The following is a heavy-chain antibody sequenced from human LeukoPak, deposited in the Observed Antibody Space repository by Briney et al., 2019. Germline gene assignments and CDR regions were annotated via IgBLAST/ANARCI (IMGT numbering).Heavy chain of an antibody. D-gene: IGHD4-11*01. CDR1: GFTFSSYA. Sequence: PGGSLRLSCAASGFTFSSYAMSWVRQAPGKGLEWVSAISGSGGSTYYADSVKGRFTISRDNSKNTLYLQMKSLRAEDTAVYYCARLADYGNYGPREYLDFWGQGTLVTVSS. CDR3: ARLADYGNYGPREYLDF. V-gene: IGHV3-23*01. CDR2: ISGSGGST. J-gene: IGHJ4*02.